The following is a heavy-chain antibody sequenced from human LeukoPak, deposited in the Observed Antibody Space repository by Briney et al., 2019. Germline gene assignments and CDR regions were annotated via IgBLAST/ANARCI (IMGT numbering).Heavy chain of an antibody. V-gene: IGHV1-69*04. CDR2: IIPILGIA. J-gene: IGHJ4*02. Sequence: SVKVSCKASEGTFSSYAISWVRQAPGQGLEWMGRIIPILGIANYAQKFQGRVTITADKSTSTAYMELSSLRSEDTAVYYCASAKLWFGELPDYWGQGTLVTISS. D-gene: IGHD3-10*01. CDR1: EGTFSSYA. CDR3: ASAKLWFGELPDY.